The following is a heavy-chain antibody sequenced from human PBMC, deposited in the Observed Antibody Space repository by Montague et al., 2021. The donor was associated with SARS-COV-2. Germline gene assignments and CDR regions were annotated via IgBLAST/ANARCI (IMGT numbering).Heavy chain of an antibody. D-gene: IGHD6-13*01. J-gene: IGHJ4*02. CDR1: GGSVSSGGYY. CDR3: ARVSLAAAATRSDY. CDR2: IDYNGXT. Sequence: SETLSLTCTVSGGSVSSGGYYWSWIRQPPGKGLEWIGHIDYNGXTXYXXXXKXRVTISLDTSKNQFSLKLISVTAADTAVYYCARVSLAAAATRSDYWGQGTLVTVSS. V-gene: IGHV4-61*08.